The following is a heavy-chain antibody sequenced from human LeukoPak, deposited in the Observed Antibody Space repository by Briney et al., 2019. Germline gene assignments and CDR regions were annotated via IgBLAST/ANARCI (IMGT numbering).Heavy chain of an antibody. CDR1: GYSFTSYW. V-gene: IGHV5-10-1*01. Sequence: ESLSISCKGSGYSFTSYWITWVRQTPGKGLEWMGRIDPSDSYTNYSTSFQGNVTISADKSISTAYVKWSSLKASDTAMYYCAVGELSFDPWGQGTLVTVSS. D-gene: IGHD3-16*02. CDR2: IDPSDSYT. CDR3: AVGELSFDP. J-gene: IGHJ5*02.